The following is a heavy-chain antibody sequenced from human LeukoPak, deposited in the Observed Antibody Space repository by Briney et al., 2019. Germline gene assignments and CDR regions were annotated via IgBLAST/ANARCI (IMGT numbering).Heavy chain of an antibody. CDR3: ARDTGF. V-gene: IGHV3-7*03. CDR2: IKEDGSEK. D-gene: IGHD2-8*02. CDR1: GFTFTSYW. J-gene: IGHJ4*02. Sequence: PGGSLRLSCAASGFTFTSYWMNWVRQAPGKGLEWVANIKEDGSEKYYVDSVKGRFTISSDNAKNSVYLQMNSLRAEDTAVYYCARDTGFWGQGTLVTVSS.